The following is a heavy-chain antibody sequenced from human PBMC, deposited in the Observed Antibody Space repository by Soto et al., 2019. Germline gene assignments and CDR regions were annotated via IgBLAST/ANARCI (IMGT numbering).Heavy chain of an antibody. Sequence: EVQLVESGGGLVKPGGSLRLSCAASGFTFSSYSMNWVRQAPGMGLEWVSSISSSSSYIYYADSVKGRFTISRDNAKNSLYLQMNSLRAEDTAVYHCARDGWGSVHTAQLPYSDGLDVWGQGTTVTVSS. CDR1: GFTFSSYS. CDR3: ARDGWGSVHTAQLPYSDGLDV. D-gene: IGHD5-18*01. V-gene: IGHV3-21*01. CDR2: ISSSSSYI. J-gene: IGHJ6*02.